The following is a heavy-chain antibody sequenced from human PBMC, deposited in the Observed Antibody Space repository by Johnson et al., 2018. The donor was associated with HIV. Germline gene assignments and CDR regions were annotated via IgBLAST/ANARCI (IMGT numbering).Heavy chain of an antibody. D-gene: IGHD5-12*01. J-gene: IGHJ3*02. CDR2: ISSDGITK. V-gene: IGHV3-30*18. CDR3: AKDISQWLIRAFDI. Sequence: QVQLVESGGGLVQPGGSLRLSCAASGFTFSDYYMGWIRQTPGKGLEWVAMISSDGITKHYADSVKGRFILSRDNSRNTYLQMNSLRAEDTAVYYCAKDISQWLIRAFDIWGQGTMVTVSS. CDR1: GFTFSDYY.